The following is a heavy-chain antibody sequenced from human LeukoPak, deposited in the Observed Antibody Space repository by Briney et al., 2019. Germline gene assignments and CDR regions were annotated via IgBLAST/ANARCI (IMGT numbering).Heavy chain of an antibody. CDR3: ARVRLGDYVFLLSGWYLDL. V-gene: IGHV4-59*01. CDR1: GGSISSSY. CDR2: IYYSGST. J-gene: IGHJ2*01. Sequence: SETLSLTCTISGGSISSSYWSWLRQPPGKGLEWIGYIYYSGSTSYNPSLKSRVTISVDTSKNQFSLKLSSVTAADTAVYYCARVRLGDYVFLLSGWYLDLWGRGTLVTVSS. D-gene: IGHD4-17*01.